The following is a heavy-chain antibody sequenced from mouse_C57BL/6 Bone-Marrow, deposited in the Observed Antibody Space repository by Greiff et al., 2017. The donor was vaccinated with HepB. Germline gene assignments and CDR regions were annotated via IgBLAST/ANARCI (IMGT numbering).Heavy chain of an antibody. CDR1: GFTFSSYA. Sequence: EVMLVESGEGLVKPGGSLKLSCAASGFTFSSYAMSWVRQTPEKRLEWVAYISSGGDYIYYADTVKGRFTISRDNARNTLYLQMSSLKSEDTAMYYCTRENYGKGDYFDYWGQGTTLTVSS. CDR2: ISSGGDYI. J-gene: IGHJ2*01. V-gene: IGHV5-9-1*02. D-gene: IGHD2-1*01. CDR3: TRENYGKGDYFDY.